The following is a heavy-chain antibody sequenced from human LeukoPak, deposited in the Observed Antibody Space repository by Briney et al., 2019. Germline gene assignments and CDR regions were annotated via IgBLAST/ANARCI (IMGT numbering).Heavy chain of an antibody. CDR3: ARGGYDWDAFDY. D-gene: IGHD3-16*01. CDR1: GYTFTNYY. V-gene: IGHV1-46*01. Sequence: ASVKVSCKASGYTFTNYYMHWVRQAPGQGLEWMGIIYRRGGRTTYAQKFQDRVTMTGDTSTSTVYMELRSLRSEDTAVYYCARGGYDWDAFDYWGQGTLVTVSS. CDR2: IYRRGGRT. J-gene: IGHJ4*02.